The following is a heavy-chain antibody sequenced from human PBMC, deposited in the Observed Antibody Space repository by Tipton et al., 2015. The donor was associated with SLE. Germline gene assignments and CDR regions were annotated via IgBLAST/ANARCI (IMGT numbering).Heavy chain of an antibody. D-gene: IGHD2/OR15-2a*01. Sequence: TLSLTCAVYGGSFSGYYWSWIRQPPGKGLEWIGEINHSGSTNYNPSLKSRVTISLDTSKNQFSLNLNSVTAADTAVYYCAGDLIGYFQHWGQGTLVTVSS. CDR2: INHSGST. CDR3: AGDLIGYFQH. CDR1: GGSFSGYY. V-gene: IGHV4-34*01. J-gene: IGHJ1*01.